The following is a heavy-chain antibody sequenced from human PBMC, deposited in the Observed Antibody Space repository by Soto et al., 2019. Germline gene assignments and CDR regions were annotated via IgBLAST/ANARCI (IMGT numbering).Heavy chain of an antibody. CDR2: ISAYNGNT. Sequence: GASVKVSCKASGYTFTSYGISWVRQAPGQGLEWMGWISAYNGNTNYAQKLQGRVTMTTDTSTSTAYMELRSLRSDDTAVYYCARSEYSYGDDDFDIWGQGTMVTVSS. D-gene: IGHD5-18*01. CDR3: ARSEYSYGDDDFDI. CDR1: GYTFTSYG. J-gene: IGHJ3*02. V-gene: IGHV1-18*01.